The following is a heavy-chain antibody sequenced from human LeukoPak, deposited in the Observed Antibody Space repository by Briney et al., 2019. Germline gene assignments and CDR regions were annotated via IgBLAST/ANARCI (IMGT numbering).Heavy chain of an antibody. CDR3: ARKYCSSTSCYRNNWFDP. D-gene: IGHD2-2*02. Sequence: SETLSLTCTVSGGSISSGGYYWGWIRQPPGKGLEWIGSIYYSGSTYYNPSLKSRVTISVDTSKNQFSLKLSSVTAADTAVYYCARKYCSSTSCYRNNWFDPWGQGTLVTVSS. J-gene: IGHJ5*02. CDR2: IYYSGST. V-gene: IGHV4-39*01. CDR1: GGSISSGGYY.